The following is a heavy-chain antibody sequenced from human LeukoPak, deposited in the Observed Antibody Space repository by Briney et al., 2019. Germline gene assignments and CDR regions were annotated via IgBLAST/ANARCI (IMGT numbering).Heavy chain of an antibody. J-gene: IGHJ4*02. CDR3: ARDCFPDHYYDSSDPDY. CDR2: ISYDGGNK. V-gene: IGHV3-30*03. Sequence: PGGSLRLSCAVSGFTFSNYGIHWVRQAPGKGLEWVAVISYDGGNKYYADSVKGRFAISRDNPKNTLSLQMNSLRAEDTAVYYCARDCFPDHYYDSSDPDYWGQGTLVTVSS. D-gene: IGHD3-22*01. CDR1: GFTFSNYG.